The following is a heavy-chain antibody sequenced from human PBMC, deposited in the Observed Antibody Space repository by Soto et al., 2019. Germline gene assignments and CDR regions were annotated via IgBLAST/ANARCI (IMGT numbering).Heavy chain of an antibody. CDR1: GYTFTSYA. Sequence: GASVKVSCKASGYTFTSYAMHWVRQAPGQRLEWMGWINAGNGNTKYSQKFQGRVTITRDTSASTAYMELSSLRSEDTAVYYCARCSGWYRPLGDYWGRGTLVTVSS. J-gene: IGHJ4*02. CDR2: INAGNGNT. V-gene: IGHV1-3*01. D-gene: IGHD6-19*01. CDR3: ARCSGWYRPLGDY.